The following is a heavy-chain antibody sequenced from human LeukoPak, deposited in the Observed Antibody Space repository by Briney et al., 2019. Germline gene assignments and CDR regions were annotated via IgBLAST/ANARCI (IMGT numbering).Heavy chain of an antibody. D-gene: IGHD3-10*01. CDR3: ARRDKPGITMVRGAPNWFDP. Sequence: SETLSLTCAVYGGSFSGYYWTWIRQPPGKGLEWIGEINHSGSTNYNPSLKSRVTISVDTSKNQFSLKLSSVTAADTAVYYCARRDKPGITMVRGAPNWFDPWGQGTLVTVSS. V-gene: IGHV4-34*01. J-gene: IGHJ5*02. CDR2: INHSGST. CDR1: GGSFSGYY.